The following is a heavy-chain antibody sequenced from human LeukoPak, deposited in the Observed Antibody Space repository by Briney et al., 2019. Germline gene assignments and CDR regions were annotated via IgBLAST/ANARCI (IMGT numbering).Heavy chain of an antibody. V-gene: IGHV3-48*03. CDR1: GFTFSSYE. D-gene: IGHD3-22*01. CDR2: ISSSGSTI. Sequence: PGGSLRLSCAASGFTFSSYEMNWVRQAPGKGLEWVSYISSSGSTIYYADSVKGRFTISRDNAKNSLYLQMNSLRAEDTAVYYCARDLYSSGYFWKVPFDPWGREPWSPSPQ. J-gene: IGHJ5*02. CDR3: ARDLYSSGYFWKVPFDP.